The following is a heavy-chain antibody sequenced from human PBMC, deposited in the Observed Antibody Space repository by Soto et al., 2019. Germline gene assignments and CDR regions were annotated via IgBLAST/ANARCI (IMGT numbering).Heavy chain of an antibody. CDR3: ARGYFDY. Sequence: QVQLVQSGAEVKKPGASVKVSCKTSGYTFTSYGVSWVRQAPGQGLEWVGWISGYNGNTNYAQKLQGRVTMTTDTSTATASMELRGLRSDYTAIYYCARGYFDYWGQGTLVTVSS. J-gene: IGHJ4*02. CDR1: GYTFTSYG. CDR2: ISGYNGNT. V-gene: IGHV1-18*04.